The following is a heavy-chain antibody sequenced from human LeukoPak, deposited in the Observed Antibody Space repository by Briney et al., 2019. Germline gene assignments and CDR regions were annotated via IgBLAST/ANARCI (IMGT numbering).Heavy chain of an antibody. CDR1: GFSFTTYW. D-gene: IGHD6-19*01. CDR2: IFPGDSET. J-gene: IGHJ6*02. V-gene: IGHV5-51*01. Sequence: GESLKISCKGSGFSFTTYWLAWVRQMPGKGLEWMGIIFPGDSETIYSPSFQGQVTISADNSITTAYLQWSSLKASDTAMYYCARKAVYYYGMDVWGQGTAVTVSS. CDR3: ARKAVYYYGMDV.